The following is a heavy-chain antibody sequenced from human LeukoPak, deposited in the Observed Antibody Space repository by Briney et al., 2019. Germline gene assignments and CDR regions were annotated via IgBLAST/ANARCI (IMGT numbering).Heavy chain of an antibody. D-gene: IGHD3-22*01. CDR2: IYSGGNT. CDR3: ARKTDSGGQGDY. V-gene: IGHV3-66*01. J-gene: IGHJ4*02. Sequence: PGGSLRLSCAASGFTVSRNYMSWVRQAPGKGLECVSVIYSGGNTYYTDSVKGRFTISRDNSKNTLYLQMNSLGAEDTAVYYCARKTDSGGQGDYWGPGTLVTVSS. CDR1: GFTVSRNY.